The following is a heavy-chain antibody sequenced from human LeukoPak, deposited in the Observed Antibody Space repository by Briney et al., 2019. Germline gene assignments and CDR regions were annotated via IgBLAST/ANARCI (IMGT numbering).Heavy chain of an antibody. CDR3: AKDLDENDSSGYYPGY. CDR2: ISGSGGST. V-gene: IGHV3-23*01. J-gene: IGHJ4*02. Sequence: GGSLRLSCAASGFTFSSYAMGWVRQAPGKGLEWVSAISGSGGSTYYADSVKGRFTISRDNSKNTLYLQMNSLRAEDTAVYYCAKDLDENDSSGYYPGYWGQGTLVTVSS. CDR1: GFTFSSYA. D-gene: IGHD3-22*01.